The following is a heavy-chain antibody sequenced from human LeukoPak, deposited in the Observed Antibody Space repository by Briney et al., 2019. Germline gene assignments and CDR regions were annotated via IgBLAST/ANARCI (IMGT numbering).Heavy chain of an antibody. CDR3: AKQAGKGGVRRFIPSIFDF. Sequence: ESLKISCKHSGDRFGIYWIAWVLHMPGTILECIGAIYPGDYDTRYSPSYQGQVTISAAKSTSTAYLQCSGLQASDTAFYYSAKQAGKGGVRRFIPSIFDFWGQGTLVTVSS. CDR2: IYPGDYDT. CDR1: GDRFGIYW. V-gene: IGHV5-51*01. J-gene: IGHJ4*02. D-gene: IGHD3-10*01.